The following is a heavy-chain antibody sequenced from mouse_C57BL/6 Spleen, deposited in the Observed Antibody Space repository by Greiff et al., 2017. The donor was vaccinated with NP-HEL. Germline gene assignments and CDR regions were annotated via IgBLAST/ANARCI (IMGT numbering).Heavy chain of an antibody. D-gene: IGHD1-1*01. J-gene: IGHJ2*01. CDR2: FYPGSGSI. CDR1: GYPFTEYT. V-gene: IGHV1-62-2*01. CDR3: ARHEGGYYGSSSLFDY. Sequence: QVQLQQSGAELVKPVSSVQLSCPASGYPFTEYTIHWVKQRSGQGLEWIGWFYPGSGSIHYNEKFKDKATLTADKSSSTVYMELSRLTSEDSAVYFCARHEGGYYGSSSLFDYWGQGTTLTVSS.